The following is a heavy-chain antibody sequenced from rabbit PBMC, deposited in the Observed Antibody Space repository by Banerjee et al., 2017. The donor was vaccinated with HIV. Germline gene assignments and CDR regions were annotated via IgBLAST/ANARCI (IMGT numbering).Heavy chain of an antibody. CDR2: INTSSGNT. CDR3: ASHPDSSWGL. V-gene: IGHV1S45*01. Sequence: QDQLEESGGDLVKPEGSLTLTCTASGFSFSNKCVMCWVRQAPGKGLEWIACINTSSGNTVYATWAKGRFTISKTSSTTVTLQMTSLTAADTATYFCASHPDSSWGLWGQGTLVTVS. CDR1: GFSFSNKCV. J-gene: IGHJ3*01. D-gene: IGHD4-2*01.